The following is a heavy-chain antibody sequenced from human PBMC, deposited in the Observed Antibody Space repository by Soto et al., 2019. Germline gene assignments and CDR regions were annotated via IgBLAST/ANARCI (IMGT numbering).Heavy chain of an antibody. CDR2: IYYSGST. Sequence: PSETLSLTCTVSGGSISSYYWSWIRQPPGKGLEWIGYIYYSGSTNYNPSLKSRVTISVDTSKNQFSLKLSSVTAADTAVYYCAGSRLKAGSGVQLRPNYYFDYWGQGTLVTVSS. CDR1: GGSISSYY. V-gene: IGHV4-59*01. J-gene: IGHJ4*02. D-gene: IGHD5-18*01. CDR3: AGSRLKAGSGVQLRPNYYFDY.